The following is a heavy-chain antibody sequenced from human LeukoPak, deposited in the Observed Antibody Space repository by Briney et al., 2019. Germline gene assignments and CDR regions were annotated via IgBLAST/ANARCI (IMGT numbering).Heavy chain of an antibody. CDR1: GFTFSSYG. CDR2: IKQDGSEK. J-gene: IGHJ4*02. V-gene: IGHV3-7*05. Sequence: PGRSLRLSCAASGFTFSSYGMHWVRQAPGKGLEWVANIKQDGSEKYYVDSVKGRFTISRDNAKNSLYLQMNSLRAEDTAVYYCARVHQRQFPNYWGQGTLVTVSS. D-gene: IGHD2-21*01. CDR3: ARVHQRQFPNY.